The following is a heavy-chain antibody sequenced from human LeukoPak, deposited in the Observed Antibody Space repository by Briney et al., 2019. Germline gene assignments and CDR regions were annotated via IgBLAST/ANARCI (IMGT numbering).Heavy chain of an antibody. CDR1: GGPISSDKYY. V-gene: IGHV4-39*07. CDR3: ARGTTKFDP. Sequence: SETLSLTCTVSGGPISSDKYYWAWIRQPPGKGLEWIGEIDDSGSINNNPSLKSRRPITLDTSKSKFSLKLSSVTAADTAVYYCARGTTKFDPWGQGTLVTVSS. CDR2: IDDSGSI. J-gene: IGHJ5*02. D-gene: IGHD4-11*01.